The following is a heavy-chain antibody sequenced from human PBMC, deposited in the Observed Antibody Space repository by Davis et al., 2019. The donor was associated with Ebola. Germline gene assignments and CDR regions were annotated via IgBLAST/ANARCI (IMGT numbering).Heavy chain of an antibody. Sequence: ASVKVSCKASGYTFTSYGISWVRQALGQGLEWMGWISAYNGNTNYAQKLQGRVTMTTDTSTSTAYMELRSLRSGDTAVYYCARSERSIFGVVLNWFDPWGQGTLVTVSS. CDR3: ARSERSIFGVVLNWFDP. CDR2: ISAYNGNT. CDR1: GYTFTSYG. D-gene: IGHD3-3*01. J-gene: IGHJ5*02. V-gene: IGHV1-18*01.